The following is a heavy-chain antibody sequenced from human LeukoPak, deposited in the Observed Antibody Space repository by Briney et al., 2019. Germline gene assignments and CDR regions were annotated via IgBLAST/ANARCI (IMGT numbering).Heavy chain of an antibody. J-gene: IGHJ4*02. CDR2: IYYSGST. V-gene: IGHV4-31*03. CDR3: ARQVVAASYYFDY. CDR1: GGSISSGGYY. D-gene: IGHD2-15*01. Sequence: PSETLSLTCTVSGGSISSGGYYWSWIRQHPGKGLEWIGYIYYSGSTYYNPSLKSRVTISVDTSKSQFSLKLSSVTAADTAVYYCARQVVAASYYFDYWGQGTLVTVSS.